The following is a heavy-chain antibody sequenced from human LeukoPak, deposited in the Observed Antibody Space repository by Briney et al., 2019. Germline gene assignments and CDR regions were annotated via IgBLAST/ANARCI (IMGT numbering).Heavy chain of an antibody. J-gene: IGHJ5*02. Sequence: GGSLRLSCAASGFTFSSYAMSWVRQAPGKGLEWVSAISGSGGSTYYADSVKGRFTISRDNSKNTLYLQMNSLRAEDTAVYYCAKDIKYQLLGGRLDPWGQGTLVTVPS. CDR3: AKDIKYQLLGGRLDP. D-gene: IGHD2-2*01. V-gene: IGHV3-23*01. CDR1: GFTFSSYA. CDR2: ISGSGGST.